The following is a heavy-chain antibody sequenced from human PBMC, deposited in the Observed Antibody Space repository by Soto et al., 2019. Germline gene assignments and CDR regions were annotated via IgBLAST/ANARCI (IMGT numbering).Heavy chain of an antibody. Sequence: GASVKVSCKASGYIFTNYGISWVRQAPGQGLEWMGGIISIFGTANYAQKFQGKVTITADESTSTAYMELSSLRSEDTAVYYCARPAGGVVWGQGTTVTVSS. CDR1: GYIFTNYG. D-gene: IGHD2-8*02. CDR3: ARPAGGVV. J-gene: IGHJ6*02. CDR2: IISIFGTA. V-gene: IGHV1-69*13.